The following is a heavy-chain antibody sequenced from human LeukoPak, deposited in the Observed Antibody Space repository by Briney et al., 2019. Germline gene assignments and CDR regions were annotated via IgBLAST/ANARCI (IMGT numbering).Heavy chain of an antibody. J-gene: IGHJ6*03. CDR2: IYTSGST. V-gene: IGHV4-4*07. CDR3: ARGIAARPASFNYYYYMDV. CDR1: GGSISSYY. Sequence: PSETLSLTCTVSGGSISSYYWSWIRQPAGKGLEWIGRIYTSGSTNYNPSLKSRVTVSVDTSKNQFSLKLSSVTAADTAVYYCARGIAARPASFNYYYYMDVWGKGTTVTVSS. D-gene: IGHD6-6*01.